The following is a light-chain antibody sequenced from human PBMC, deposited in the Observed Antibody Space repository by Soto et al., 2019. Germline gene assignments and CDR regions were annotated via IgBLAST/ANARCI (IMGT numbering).Light chain of an antibody. V-gene: IGKV1-39*01. CDR3: QQSYSVPHT. CDR2: AAS. Sequence: DIQMTQSPSSLSASVGDSVTITCRASQNIFSFLGWYQHKPGKAPELLIYAASSLRSGVPSRFSGRGSGTDFALTISNLQPEDFATFYCQQSYSVPHTFGQGTKLEIK. J-gene: IGKJ2*01. CDR1: QNIFSF.